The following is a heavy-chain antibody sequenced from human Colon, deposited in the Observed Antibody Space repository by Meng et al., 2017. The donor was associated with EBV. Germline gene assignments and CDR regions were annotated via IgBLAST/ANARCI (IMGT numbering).Heavy chain of an antibody. J-gene: IGHJ4*02. CDR2: IYYSGRR. Sequence: LKWRGQGLGKTFRTRSLTCTVSGESISSTDYYWGWVRQPPGKGMEWTGYIYYSGRRYYNPSLKSRVTISVDTSKNQFSLKLRSVTAADTAVYYCARVSSGWDYFDYWGQGTLVTVSS. V-gene: IGHV4-30-4*01. CDR1: GESISSTDYY. D-gene: IGHD6-19*01. CDR3: ARVSSGWDYFDY.